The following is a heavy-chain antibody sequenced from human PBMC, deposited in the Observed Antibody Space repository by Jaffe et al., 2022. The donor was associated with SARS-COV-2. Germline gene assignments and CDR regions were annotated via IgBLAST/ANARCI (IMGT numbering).Heavy chain of an antibody. CDR3: AKERQMGSSWYYGMDV. J-gene: IGHJ6*02. Sequence: EVQLVESGGGVVQPGGSLRLSCAASGFTFDDYAMHWVRQAPGKGLEWVSLISGDGGSTYYADSVKGRFTISRDNSKNSLYLQMNSLRTEDTALYYCAKERQMGSSWYYGMDVWGQGTTVTVSS. V-gene: IGHV3-43*02. D-gene: IGHD6-13*01. CDR1: GFTFDDYA. CDR2: ISGDGGST.